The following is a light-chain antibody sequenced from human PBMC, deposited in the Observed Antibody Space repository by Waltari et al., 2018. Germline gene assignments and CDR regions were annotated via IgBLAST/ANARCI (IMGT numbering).Light chain of an antibody. V-gene: IGKV1-17*01. Sequence: DIQMTQSPSSLSASVGDRVTITCRASHGIRNDLGWYQQKPGKAPQLLIYATSSLQTGVPSRFTCTASGTEFTLTISSLQPEDFATYYCLQLNSYPRTFGQGTKVEIK. J-gene: IGKJ1*01. CDR3: LQLNSYPRT. CDR2: ATS. CDR1: HGIRND.